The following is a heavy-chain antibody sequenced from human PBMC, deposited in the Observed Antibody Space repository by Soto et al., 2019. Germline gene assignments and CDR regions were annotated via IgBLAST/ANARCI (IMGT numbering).Heavy chain of an antibody. CDR2: ISSSGSTI. D-gene: IGHD2-2*01. J-gene: IGHJ6*03. V-gene: IGHV3-11*01. CDR3: ARDLGGSSTIYYYYYMDV. CDR1: GFTFSDYY. Sequence: PGGSLRLSCAASGFTFSDYYMSWIRQAPGKGLEWVSYISSSGSTIYYADSVKGRFTISRDNAKNSLYLQMNSLRAEDTAVYYCARDLGGSSTIYYYYYMDVWGKGTTVTVSS.